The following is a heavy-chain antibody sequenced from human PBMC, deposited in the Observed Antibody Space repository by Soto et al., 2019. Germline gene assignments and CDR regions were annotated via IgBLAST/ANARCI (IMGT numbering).Heavy chain of an antibody. CDR2: IKQDGSDK. CDR1: GFTFSSYW. CDR3: ARVAYGNGWIFDY. Sequence: GASLRLSCAVSGFTFSSYWMSWVRQAPGKGLEWVDNIKQDGSDKYYVDSVKGRFTLTRDNAKNSLQLQMNSLRAEDTAIYFCARVAYGNGWIFDYWGRGTLVTVSS. J-gene: IGHJ4*01. V-gene: IGHV3-7*04. D-gene: IGHD6-19*01.